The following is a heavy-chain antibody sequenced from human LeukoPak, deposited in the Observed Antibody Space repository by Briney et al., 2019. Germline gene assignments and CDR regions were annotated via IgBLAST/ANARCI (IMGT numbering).Heavy chain of an antibody. V-gene: IGHV4-38-2*02. CDR3: ARGYDSSGYYP. Sequence: SETLSLTCSVSGYSISSGYYWGWIRQPPGKGLEWIGSIYHSGSTYYNPSLKSRVTISVDTSKNQFSLKLSSVTAADTAVYYCARGYDSSGYYPWGQGTLVTVSS. J-gene: IGHJ5*02. D-gene: IGHD3-22*01. CDR2: IYHSGST. CDR1: GYSISSGYY.